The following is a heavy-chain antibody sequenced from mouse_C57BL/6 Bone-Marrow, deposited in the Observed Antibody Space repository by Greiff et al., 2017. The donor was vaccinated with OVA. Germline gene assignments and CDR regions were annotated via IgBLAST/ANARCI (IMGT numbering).Heavy chain of an antibody. CDR1: GYTFTSYG. D-gene: IGHD1-1*01. CDR3: AREYYDSRAWFAY. Sequence: QVQLQQSGAELARPGASVKLSCKASGYTFTSYGISWVKQRTGQGLEWIGEIYPRSGNTYYDEKFKGKATLTADKSYSTAYMELRSLTSEDTAVYFCAREYYDSRAWFAYWGQGTLVTVSA. V-gene: IGHV1-81*01. CDR2: IYPRSGNT. J-gene: IGHJ3*01.